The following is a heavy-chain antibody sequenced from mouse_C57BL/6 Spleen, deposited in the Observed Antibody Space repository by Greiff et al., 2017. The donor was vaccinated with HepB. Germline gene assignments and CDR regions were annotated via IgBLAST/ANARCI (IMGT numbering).Heavy chain of an antibody. CDR2: IYPGDGDT. CDR1: GYAFSSYW. D-gene: IGHD2-4*01. Sequence: VKLQESGAELVKPGASVKISCKASGYAFSSYWMNWVKQRPGKGLEWIGQIYPGDGDTNYNGKFKGKATLTADKSSSTAYMQLSSLTSEDSAVYFCARARDYAAWFAYWGQGTLVTVAA. CDR3: ARARDYAAWFAY. J-gene: IGHJ3*01. V-gene: IGHV1-80*01.